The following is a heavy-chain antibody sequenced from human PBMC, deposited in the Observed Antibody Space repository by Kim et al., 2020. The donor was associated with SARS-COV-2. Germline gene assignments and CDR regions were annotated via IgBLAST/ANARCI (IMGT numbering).Heavy chain of an antibody. Sequence: GGSLRLSCAASGFTFSSYAMHWVRQAPGKGLEWVAVISYDGSNKYYADSVKRRFTISRDNSKNTQYLQMNSRRAEDTAVYYCARDLPARTGGTDVWG. D-gene: IGHD2-2*01. CDR1: GFTFSSYA. V-gene: IGHV3-30-3*01. CDR3: ARDLPARTGGTDV. CDR2: ISYDGSNK. J-gene: IGHJ6*02.